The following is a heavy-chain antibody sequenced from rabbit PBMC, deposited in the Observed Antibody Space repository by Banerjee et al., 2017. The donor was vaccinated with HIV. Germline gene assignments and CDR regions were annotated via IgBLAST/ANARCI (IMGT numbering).Heavy chain of an antibody. CDR1: GFSFSSYY. CDR3: ARYVSISGDFKL. CDR2: IYGGSGGST. J-gene: IGHJ4*01. V-gene: IGHV1S45*01. Sequence: QEQLVESGGGLVQPEGSLTLTCTASGFSFSSYYMCWVRQAPGKGLEWIGCIYGGSGGSTNYASWAKGRFTISKTSSTTVILQMTSLTAADTATYFCARYVSISGDFKLWGPGTLVTVS. D-gene: IGHD1-1*01.